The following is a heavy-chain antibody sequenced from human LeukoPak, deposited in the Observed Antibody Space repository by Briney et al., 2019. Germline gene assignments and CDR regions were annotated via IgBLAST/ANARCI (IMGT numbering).Heavy chain of an antibody. Sequence: GASVKVSCKASGYTFTSYAISWVRQAPGQAIEWMGRIIPIYDIPNHAQMLQGRVTVTADKSTSTAYMELSSLRSEDTAVYYCARAYSRGDIWGQGTMVTVSS. D-gene: IGHD6-13*01. CDR3: ARAYSRGDI. CDR2: IIPIYDIP. J-gene: IGHJ3*02. CDR1: GYTFTSYA. V-gene: IGHV1-69*04.